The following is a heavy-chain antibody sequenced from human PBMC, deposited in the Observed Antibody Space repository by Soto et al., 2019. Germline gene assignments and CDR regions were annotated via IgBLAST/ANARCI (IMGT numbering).Heavy chain of an antibody. V-gene: IGHV4-59*08. Sequence: QVQLQESGPGLVKPSETLSLSCSVSGGSISGHYWSWVRQTPGKGLEWIGYMYYSGSTNYNPSLKRRATISVTTSKNHFSLRLTSVTAADPAVYYCARGPYYDLIWNYYYRDVWGTGATVTVSS. D-gene: IGHD3-16*01. CDR1: GGSISGHY. CDR3: ARGPYYDLIWNYYYRDV. CDR2: MYYSGST. J-gene: IGHJ6*03.